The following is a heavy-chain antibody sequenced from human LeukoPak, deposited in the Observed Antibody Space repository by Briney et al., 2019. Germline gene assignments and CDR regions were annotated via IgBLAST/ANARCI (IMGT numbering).Heavy chain of an antibody. V-gene: IGHV1-69*05. CDR1: GGTFSSYA. CDR2: IIPIFGTA. D-gene: IGHD3-3*01. CDR3: ARGNDFWSGQSYYMDV. Sequence: GASVKVSCKASGGTFSSYAISWVRQAPGRGLEWMGGIIPIFGTANYAQKFQGRVTITTDESTSTAYMELSSLRSEDTAVYYCARGNDFWSGQSYYMDVWGKGTTVTVSS. J-gene: IGHJ6*03.